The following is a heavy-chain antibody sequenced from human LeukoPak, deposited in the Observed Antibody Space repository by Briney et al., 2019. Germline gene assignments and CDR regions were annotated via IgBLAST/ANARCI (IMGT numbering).Heavy chain of an antibody. V-gene: IGHV1-69*13. CDR2: IIPIFGTA. Sequence: SVKVSCKASGGTFSSYAISWVRQAPGQGLEWMGGIIPIFGTANYAQKFQGRVTITADESTSTAYMELSSLRSEDTAVYYCARVRYQVVVIAYDAFGIWGQGTMVTVSS. D-gene: IGHD2-21*01. CDR3: ARVRYQVVVIAYDAFGI. J-gene: IGHJ3*02. CDR1: GGTFSSYA.